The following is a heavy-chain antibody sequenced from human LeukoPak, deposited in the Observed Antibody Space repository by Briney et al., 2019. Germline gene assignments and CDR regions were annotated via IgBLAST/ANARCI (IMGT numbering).Heavy chain of an antibody. J-gene: IGHJ4*02. V-gene: IGHV3-33*01. CDR2: IWYDGSNK. D-gene: IGHD6-19*01. CDR3: ARDWAVAGSYYFDY. CDR1: GFTFSSYS. Sequence: GRSLRLSCAASGFTFSSYSMHWVRQAPGKGLEWVAVIWYDGSNKYYADSVKGRFTISRDNSKNTLYLQMNSLRAEDTAVYYCARDWAVAGSYYFDYWGQGTLVTVSS.